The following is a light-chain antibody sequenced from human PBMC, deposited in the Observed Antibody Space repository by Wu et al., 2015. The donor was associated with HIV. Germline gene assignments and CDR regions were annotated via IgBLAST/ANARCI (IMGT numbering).Light chain of an antibody. J-gene: IGKJ4*01. CDR1: QSVSSN. Sequence: EIVPTQSPATLSVSPGERVTLSCRASQSVSSNLAWYQQKPGQAPRLLIYGASSRATGIPDRFSGSGSGTDFTLTISRLEPEDFAVYCCQQYSSSSLTFGGGTKVEMK. CDR2: GAS. CDR3: QQYSSSSLT. V-gene: IGKV3-20*01.